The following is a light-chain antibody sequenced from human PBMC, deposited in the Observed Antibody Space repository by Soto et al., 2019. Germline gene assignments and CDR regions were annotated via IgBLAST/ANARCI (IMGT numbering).Light chain of an antibody. CDR3: QQYDSWPRT. CDR2: HSS. J-gene: IGKJ1*01. CDR1: QSVSSN. V-gene: IGKV3-15*01. Sequence: EIVMTQSLTIRAVSPGERETLSCRASQSVSSNLAWYQQKPGQAPSLLIYHSSITATGIPARFSGGGSGTEFFLTISSLQSEDFAVYHCQQYDSWPRTFGQGTKVDIK.